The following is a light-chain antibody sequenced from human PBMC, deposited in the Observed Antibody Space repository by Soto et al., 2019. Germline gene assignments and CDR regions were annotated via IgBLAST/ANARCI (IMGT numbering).Light chain of an antibody. J-gene: IGKJ1*01. CDR1: QGVSSS. V-gene: IGKV1-9*01. CDR3: QQYNSYRT. CDR2: AAT. Sequence: IKLTQSPPSLSASVGDRVTITCRASQGVSSSLAWYHQQPGKAPKLLIYAATTLQSGVPSRFSGSGSGTEFTLTISSLQPDDFATYYCQQYNSYRTFGQGTKVDIK.